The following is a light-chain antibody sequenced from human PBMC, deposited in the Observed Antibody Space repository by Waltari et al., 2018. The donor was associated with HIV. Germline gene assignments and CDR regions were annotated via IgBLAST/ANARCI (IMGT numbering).Light chain of an antibody. J-gene: IGLJ1*01. CDR1: SSDVGGYNF. CDR3: CSYAGSQIYV. Sequence: QSALTQPRSVSGSPGQSVTISCTGTSSDVGGYNFVSWYQQHPGKAPKLMFYHVNKRPSGFPDRFAGSRSGNTASLTFSGLQAEDDADYYCCSYAGSQIYVFGTGTKVTVL. CDR2: HVN. V-gene: IGLV2-11*01.